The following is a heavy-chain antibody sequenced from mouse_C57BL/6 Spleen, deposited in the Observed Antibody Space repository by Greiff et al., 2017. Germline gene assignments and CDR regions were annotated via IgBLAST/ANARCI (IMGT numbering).Heavy chain of an antibody. V-gene: IGHV2-5*01. CDR1: GFSLTSYG. CDR3: AKTYDYDGAWFAY. CDR2: IWRGGST. D-gene: IGHD2-4*01. J-gene: IGHJ3*01. Sequence: QVQLKQSGPGLVQPSQCLSITCTVSGFSLTSYGVHWVRQSPGKGLEWLGVIWRGGSTDYNAAFMSRLSITKDNSKSHVFFKMNSLQADDTAIYYCAKTYDYDGAWFAYWGQGTLVTVSA.